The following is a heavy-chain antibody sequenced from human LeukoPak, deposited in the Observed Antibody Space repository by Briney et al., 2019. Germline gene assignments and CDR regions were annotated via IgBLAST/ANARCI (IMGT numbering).Heavy chain of an antibody. V-gene: IGHV3-30*18. CDR2: ISYDGSNK. CDR1: GFTFSSYG. Sequence: GGSLRLSCAASGFTFSSYGIHWVRQAPGKGLEWVAVISYDGSNKFYADSVKGRFTISRDNPKNTLFLQMNSLRPEDTAVYYCAKAHRATVTTVGHYFDYWGLGTLFTVSS. J-gene: IGHJ4*02. D-gene: IGHD4-11*01. CDR3: AKAHRATVTTVGHYFDY.